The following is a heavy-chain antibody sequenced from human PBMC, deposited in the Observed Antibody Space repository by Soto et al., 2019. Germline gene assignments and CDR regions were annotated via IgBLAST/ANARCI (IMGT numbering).Heavy chain of an antibody. V-gene: IGHV1-2*04. J-gene: IGHJ4*02. CDR2: MNPNSGGT. Sequence: QGLEWMGWMNPNSGGTNYAQKFQGWVTMTRDTSISTAYMELSRLGSDDTAVYYCAREGNCSSTSCSFDYWGQGTLVTVSS. D-gene: IGHD2-2*01. CDR3: AREGNCSSTSCSFDY.